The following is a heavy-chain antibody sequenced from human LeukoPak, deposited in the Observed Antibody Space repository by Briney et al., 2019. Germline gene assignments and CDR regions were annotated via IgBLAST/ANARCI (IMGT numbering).Heavy chain of an antibody. J-gene: IGHJ4*02. CDR2: ITTYNGNT. CDR3: ARGPYYDSWSGAGY. D-gene: IGHD3-3*01. V-gene: IGHV1-18*01. Sequence: ASVKVYCKASGYTFRDFGISWVRQAPGQGLEWMGWITTYNGNTNYIQKLQGRVTMTTDTSTSTAYMELRSLRSDDTAVYYCARGPYYDSWSGAGYWGQGTLVTVSS. CDR1: GYTFRDFG.